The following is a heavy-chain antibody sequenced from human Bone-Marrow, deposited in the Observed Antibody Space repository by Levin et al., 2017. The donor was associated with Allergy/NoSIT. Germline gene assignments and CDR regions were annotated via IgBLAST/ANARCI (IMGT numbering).Heavy chain of an antibody. CDR1: GDSLANYW. D-gene: IGHD2-2*01. CDR2: ISPGESDI. CDR3: ARPREKCSSSACYANAFDI. J-gene: IGHJ3*02. V-gene: IGHV5-51*01. Sequence: GESLKISCKEFGDSLANYWIGWVRQMPGKGLEWMGIISPGESDIRYRPSFQGQVTISADKSINTAFLQWSSLKASDTAMYYCARPREKCSSSACYANAFDIWGQGTMVTVSS.